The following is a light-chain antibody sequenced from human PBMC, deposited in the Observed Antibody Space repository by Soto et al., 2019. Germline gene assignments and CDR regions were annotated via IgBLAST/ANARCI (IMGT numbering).Light chain of an antibody. V-gene: IGLV1-47*01. J-gene: IGLJ2*01. CDR2: RNN. CDR3: AASDDSLSGVV. Sequence: QSVLTQPPSASGTPGQRVTISCSGSSSNIGSNYVYWYQQLPGTAPKLLIYRNNQRPSGVPDRFSGSKSGTSASLAISGLRSEDEADYYCAASDDSLSGVVFGGGTQVTVL. CDR1: SSNIGSNY.